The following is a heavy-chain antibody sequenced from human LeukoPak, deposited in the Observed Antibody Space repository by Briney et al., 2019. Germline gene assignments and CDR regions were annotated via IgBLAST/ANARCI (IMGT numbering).Heavy chain of an antibody. V-gene: IGHV3-66*01. CDR1: GFTVSSNY. J-gene: IGHJ4*02. CDR3: ARDTDSSGYYEGFDY. CDR2: IYSGGST. D-gene: IGHD3-22*01. Sequence: GGSLRLSCAASGFTVSSNYMSWVRQAPGKGLEWVSVIYSGGSTYYADSVKARFTISRDNSKNTLYLQMNSLRAEDTAVYYCARDTDSSGYYEGFDYWGQGTLVTVSS.